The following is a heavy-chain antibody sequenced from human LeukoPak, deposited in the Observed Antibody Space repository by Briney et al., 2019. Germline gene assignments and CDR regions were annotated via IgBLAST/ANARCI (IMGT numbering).Heavy chain of an antibody. CDR1: GXSISSYY. CDR3: ARGSGWYFY. CDR2: IYYSGST. J-gene: IGHJ4*02. Sequence: PSETLSLTCTVSGXSISSYYGSWIRQPPGKGLEWIGYIYYSGSTNYSPSLKSRITISVDTSKNQFSLKLSSVTAADTAVYYCARGSGWYFYWGQGTLVTVSS. D-gene: IGHD6-19*01. V-gene: IGHV4-59*01.